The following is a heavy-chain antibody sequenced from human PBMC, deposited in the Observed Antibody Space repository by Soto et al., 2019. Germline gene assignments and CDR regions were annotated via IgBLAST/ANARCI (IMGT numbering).Heavy chain of an antibody. Sequence: ASVKVSCKASGYTFTGYYMHWVRQAPGQGLEWMGWINPNSGGTNYAQKFQGRVTMTRDTSISTAYMELSRLRSDDTAVYYCARGGYLRFLEWPPRDYYYYYGMDVWGQGPTVTVSS. D-gene: IGHD3-3*01. CDR3: ARGGYLRFLEWPPRDYYYYYGMDV. CDR2: INPNSGGT. V-gene: IGHV1-2*02. J-gene: IGHJ6*02. CDR1: GYTFTGYY.